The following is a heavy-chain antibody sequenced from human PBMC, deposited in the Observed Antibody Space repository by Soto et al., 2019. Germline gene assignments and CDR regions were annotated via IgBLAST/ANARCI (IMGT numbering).Heavy chain of an antibody. Sequence: VKVSCKASGYTFTGYYMHWVRQAPGQGLEWMGWINPNSGGTNYAQKFQGRVTLTTDTSMSTAYMELGSLRSDDTAVYYCARSEVPAAMGGWFDPWGQGTLVTSPQ. D-gene: IGHD2-2*01. V-gene: IGHV1-2*02. CDR2: INPNSGGT. J-gene: IGHJ5*02. CDR3: ARSEVPAAMGGWFDP. CDR1: GYTFTGYY.